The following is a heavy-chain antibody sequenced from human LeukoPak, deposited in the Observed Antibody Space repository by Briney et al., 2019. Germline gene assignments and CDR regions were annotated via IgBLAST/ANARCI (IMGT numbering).Heavy chain of an antibody. CDR1: GYTFTIYY. J-gene: IGHJ6*02. Sequence: ASVTVSCKASGYTFTIYYMHWVRQAPGQGLEWMGIINPSGGSTSYAQKFQGRVTMTRDTSTSTVYMELSSLRSEDTAVYYCARAITMVRGVSYYYYGMDVWGQGTTVTVSS. V-gene: IGHV1-46*01. CDR3: ARAITMVRGVSYYYYGMDV. D-gene: IGHD3-10*01. CDR2: INPSGGST.